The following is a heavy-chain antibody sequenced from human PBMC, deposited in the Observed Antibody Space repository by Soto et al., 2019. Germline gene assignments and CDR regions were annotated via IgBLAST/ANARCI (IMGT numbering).Heavy chain of an antibody. J-gene: IGHJ5*02. D-gene: IGHD3-10*01. Sequence: ASVKVSCKASGYTFTSYGISWVRQAPGQGLEWMGCISAYNGKTNYAQKLQGRVTMTEDTSTDTAYMELSSLRSEDTAVYYCATSGSGPENWFDPWGQGTLVTVSS. V-gene: IGHV1-18*01. CDR3: ATSGSGPENWFDP. CDR2: ISAYNGKT. CDR1: GYTFTSYG.